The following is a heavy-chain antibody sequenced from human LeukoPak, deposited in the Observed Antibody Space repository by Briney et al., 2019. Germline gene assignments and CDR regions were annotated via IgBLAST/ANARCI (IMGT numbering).Heavy chain of an antibody. CDR3: ASPSSGQSFDI. D-gene: IGHD6-19*01. CDR1: GFIVSSNY. Sequence: GGSLRLSCAASGFIVSSNYMNWVRQAPGKGLEWVSVIYTGGNTYYADSVKGRFTISRDNSKNTLYLQMHSLRAEDTAVYYCASPSSGQSFDIWGQGRKLSVSS. J-gene: IGHJ3*02. CDR2: IYTGGNT. V-gene: IGHV3-53*01.